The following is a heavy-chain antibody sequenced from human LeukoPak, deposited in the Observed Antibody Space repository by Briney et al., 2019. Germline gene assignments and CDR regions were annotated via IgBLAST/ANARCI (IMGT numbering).Heavy chain of an antibody. D-gene: IGHD3-10*01. J-gene: IGHJ4*02. V-gene: IGHV1-2*02. CDR1: GYTFTGYY. CDR2: INPNSGVT. Sequence: GASVKVSCKASGYTFTGYYMHWVRQAPGQGLEWMGWINPNSGVTKYAQKFQGRVTMTRDTSISTAYMELSRLRSDDTAVYYCARGAPRGVIITGNDYWGQGTLVTVSS. CDR3: ARGAPRGVIITGNDY.